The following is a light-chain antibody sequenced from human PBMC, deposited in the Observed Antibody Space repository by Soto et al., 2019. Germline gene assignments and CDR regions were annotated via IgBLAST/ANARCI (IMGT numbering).Light chain of an antibody. CDR1: SSDVGGYNS. V-gene: IGLV2-14*01. Sequence: QSALTQPASVSGSPGQSITISCTGTSSDVGGYNSVSWYQQHPGKAPKLMIYEVNNRPSGVSNRFSGSKSGNTASLTISGLQAEDEADYSCSSYTSSSTFYVFGTGTKVTVL. CDR2: EVN. J-gene: IGLJ1*01. CDR3: SSYTSSSTFYV.